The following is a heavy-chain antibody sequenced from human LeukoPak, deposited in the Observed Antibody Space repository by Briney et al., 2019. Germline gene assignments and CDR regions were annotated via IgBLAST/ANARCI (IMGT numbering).Heavy chain of an antibody. CDR1: GGSISSSSYY. CDR2: IYYSGST. Sequence: PSGTLSLTCTVSGGSISSSSYYWGWIRQPPGKGLEWVGSIYYSGSTYYNPSLKSRVTISVDTSKNQFSLKLSSVTAADTAVYYCARRLYCSSTSCSTIYFMDVWGKGTTVTV. D-gene: IGHD2-2*01. V-gene: IGHV4-39*01. J-gene: IGHJ6*03. CDR3: ARRLYCSSTSCSTIYFMDV.